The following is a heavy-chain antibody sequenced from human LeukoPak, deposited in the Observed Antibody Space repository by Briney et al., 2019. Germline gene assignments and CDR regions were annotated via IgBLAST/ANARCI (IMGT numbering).Heavy chain of an antibody. CDR1: DGSISSYY. Sequence: SETLSLTCTVSDGSISSYYWSWIRQPAGKGLEWVGRMYTSGSTNYNPSLRSRVTMSVDTSKNQFSLKLSSVTAADTAVYYCARDRAYSDYKGTTYYFDYWGQGTLVTVSS. CDR2: MYTSGST. J-gene: IGHJ4*02. D-gene: IGHD3-10*01. V-gene: IGHV4-4*07. CDR3: ARDRAYSDYKGTTYYFDY.